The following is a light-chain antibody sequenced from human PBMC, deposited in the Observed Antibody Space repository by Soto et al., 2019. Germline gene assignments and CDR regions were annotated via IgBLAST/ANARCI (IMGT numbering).Light chain of an antibody. CDR2: WTS. Sequence: DILMTQSPDSLAVSLGERATINCKSSQSVLYSSNNKNYVAWYQQRPGQPPKLLIYWTSIRESGVPDRFSGSGSGTDFTLTISRLQAEDVAVYFCQQYYSPPLTFGGGPKVEIK. J-gene: IGKJ4*01. CDR1: QSVLYSSNNKNY. CDR3: QQYYSPPLT. V-gene: IGKV4-1*01.